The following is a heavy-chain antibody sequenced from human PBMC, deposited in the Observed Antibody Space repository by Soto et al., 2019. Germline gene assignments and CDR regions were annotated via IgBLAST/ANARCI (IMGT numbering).Heavy chain of an antibody. J-gene: IGHJ4*02. CDR2: LSGSGTST. V-gene: IGHV3-23*01. D-gene: IGHD6-19*01. Sequence: GGSLRLSCAASGFSFVNYAMNWVRQAPGKGLEWVSGLSGSGTSTYYADSVRGRFTISRDNSRDTLFLQMNSLTAADTAAYYCAKATTNGGWFNPFDSWGQGALVRVSS. CDR3: AKATTNGGWFNPFDS. CDR1: GFSFVNYA.